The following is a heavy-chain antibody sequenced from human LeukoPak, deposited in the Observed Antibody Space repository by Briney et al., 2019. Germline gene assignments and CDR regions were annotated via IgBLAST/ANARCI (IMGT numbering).Heavy chain of an antibody. CDR2: INPNSGGT. CDR1: GYTFTGYY. D-gene: IGHD1-26*01. Sequence: ASVEVSCKASGYTFTGYYMHWVRQAPGQGLEWMGWINPNSGGTNYAQKFQGRVTMTRDTSISTAYMELSRLRSDDTAVYYCARVIKEGIVGATTLTDYWGQGTLVTVSS. CDR3: ARVIKEGIVGATTLTDY. J-gene: IGHJ4*02. V-gene: IGHV1-2*02.